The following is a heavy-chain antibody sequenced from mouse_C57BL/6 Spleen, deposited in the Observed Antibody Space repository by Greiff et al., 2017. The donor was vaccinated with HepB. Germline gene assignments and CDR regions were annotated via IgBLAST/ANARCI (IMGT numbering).Heavy chain of an antibody. D-gene: IGHD2-4*01. J-gene: IGHJ3*01. CDR2: IYPGDGDT. V-gene: IGHV1-82*01. CDR1: GYAFSSSW. CDR3: AREPDYDGVAY. Sequence: VQLVESGPELVKPGASVKISCKASGYAFSSSWMNWVKQRPGKGLEWIGRIYPGDGDTNYNGKFKGKATLTADKSSSTAYMQLSSLTSEDSAVYFCAREPDYDGVAYWGQGTLVTVSA.